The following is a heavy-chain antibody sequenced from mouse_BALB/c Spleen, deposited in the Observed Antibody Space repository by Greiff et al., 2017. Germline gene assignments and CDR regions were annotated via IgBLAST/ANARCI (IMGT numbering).Heavy chain of an antibody. CDR2: IDPETGGT. CDR1: GYTFTDYE. Sequence: VQLQESGAELVRPGASVTLSCKASGYTFTDYEMHWVKQTPVHGLEWIGAIDPETGGTAYNQKFKGKATLTADKSSSTAYMELRSLTSEDSAVYYCTSLTGTSGYYAMDYWGQGTSVTVSS. J-gene: IGHJ4*01. CDR3: TSLTGTSGYYAMDY. V-gene: IGHV1-15*01. D-gene: IGHD4-1*01.